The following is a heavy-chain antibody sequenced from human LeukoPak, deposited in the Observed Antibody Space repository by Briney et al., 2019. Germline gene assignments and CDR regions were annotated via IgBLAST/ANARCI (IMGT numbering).Heavy chain of an antibody. Sequence: ASVKVSCKASGYTFTSYDINWVRQATGQGLEWMGWMNPNSGNTSYAQKFQGRVTMTRNTSISTAYMELSSLRSEDTAVYYCARETVVAAIVTYYYYYYMDVWGKGSTVTVSS. CDR1: GYTFTSYD. J-gene: IGHJ6*03. V-gene: IGHV1-8*01. D-gene: IGHD2-15*01. CDR2: MNPNSGNT. CDR3: ARETVVAAIVTYYYYYYMDV.